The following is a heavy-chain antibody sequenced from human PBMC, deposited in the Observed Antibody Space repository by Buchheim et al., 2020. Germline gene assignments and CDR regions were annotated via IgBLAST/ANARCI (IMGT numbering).Heavy chain of an antibody. CDR2: ISGSGRTT. J-gene: IGHJ6*02. CDR3: VKGYADTAYDGMDV. Sequence: EVQLLESGGGLVQPGGSLRLSCAASGFTFSYYAMNWVRKAPGKGLEWVASISGSGRTTYYADSVTGRLTISRDNSKNKLFLQMNSLRVEDTAMYYCVKGYADTAYDGMDVWGQGTT. V-gene: IGHV3-23*01. D-gene: IGHD5-18*01. CDR1: GFTFSYYA.